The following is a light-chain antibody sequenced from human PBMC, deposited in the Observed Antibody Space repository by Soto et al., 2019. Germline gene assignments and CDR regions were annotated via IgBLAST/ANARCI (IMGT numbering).Light chain of an antibody. J-gene: IGKJ1*01. CDR3: QQRSNWPPIT. Sequence: EIVLTQSPATLSLSPGERATLSCRASQSFIRYLAWYQHKPGQAPRLLIYDASSRATGIPARFSGSGSGTDFTLTISSLEPEDFAVYYCQQRSNWPPITFGQGTKV. V-gene: IGKV3-11*01. CDR2: DAS. CDR1: QSFIRY.